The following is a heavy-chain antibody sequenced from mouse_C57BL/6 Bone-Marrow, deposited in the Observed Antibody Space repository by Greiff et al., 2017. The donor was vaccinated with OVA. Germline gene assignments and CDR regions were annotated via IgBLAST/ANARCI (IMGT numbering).Heavy chain of an antibody. Sequence: QVQLQQSGAELVRPGASVKLSCKASGYTFTDYYISWVKQRPGQGLEWIARIYPGSGNIYYNEKFKGKATLTAEKSSSTAYMQLSSLTSDDSAVYFCARSERLRDYLDYGGQGTTLTVSS. V-gene: IGHV1-76*01. CDR2: IYPGSGNI. CDR3: ARSERLRDYLDY. CDR1: GYTFTDYY. D-gene: IGHD2-2*01. J-gene: IGHJ2*01.